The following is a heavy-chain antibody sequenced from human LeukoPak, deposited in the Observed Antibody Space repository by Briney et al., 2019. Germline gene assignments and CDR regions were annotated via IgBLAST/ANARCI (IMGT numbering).Heavy chain of an antibody. CDR2: ISSSSSYI. Sequence: GGSLRLSCAASGFTFSSYSMNWVRQAPGKGPEWVSSISSSSSYIYYADSVKGRFTISRDNAKNSLYLQMNSLRAEDTAVYYCARDLQYQLPGMDVWGKGTAVTVSS. J-gene: IGHJ6*04. CDR1: GFTFSSYS. V-gene: IGHV3-21*01. D-gene: IGHD2-2*01. CDR3: ARDLQYQLPGMDV.